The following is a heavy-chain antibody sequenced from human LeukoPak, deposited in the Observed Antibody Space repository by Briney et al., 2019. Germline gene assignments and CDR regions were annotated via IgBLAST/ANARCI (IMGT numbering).Heavy chain of an antibody. CDR1: GFTFSSYG. CDR2: IWYDGSNK. J-gene: IGHJ5*02. CDR3: ARALESGALWFDP. Sequence: PGRSLRLSCAASGFTFSSYGMHWVRQAPGKGLEWVAVIWYDGSNKYYADSVKGRFTITRDNSKNTLYLQMDSLRAEDSAVYYCARALESGALWFDPGGQGTLVTVSS. V-gene: IGHV3-33*01. D-gene: IGHD1-1*01.